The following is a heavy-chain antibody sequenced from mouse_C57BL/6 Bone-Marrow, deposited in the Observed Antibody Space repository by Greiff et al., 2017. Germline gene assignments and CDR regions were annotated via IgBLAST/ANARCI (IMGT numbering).Heavy chain of an antibody. CDR3: ARSYMVKGYFDV. CDR1: GYTFTSYW. D-gene: IGHD2-1*01. V-gene: IGHV1-55*01. J-gene: IGHJ1*03. CDR2: IYPGSGST. Sequence: QVQLQQPGAELVKPGASVKMSCKASGYTFTSYWITWVKQRSGQGLEWIGDIYPGSGSTNYNEKFKSKATLTVDTSSSTAYMQLSSLTSEDSAVYYCARSYMVKGYFDVWGTGTTVTVSS.